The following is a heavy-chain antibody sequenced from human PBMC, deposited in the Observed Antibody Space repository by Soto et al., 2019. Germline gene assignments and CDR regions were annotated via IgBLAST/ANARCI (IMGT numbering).Heavy chain of an antibody. CDR2: ISAYYGNT. CDR1: GYTFTSYG. V-gene: IGHV1-18*01. Sequence: ASVKVSCKASGYTFTSYGISWVRQAPGQGLEWMGWISAYYGNTNYAQKLQGRVTMTTDTSTSTAYMELRSLRSEDTAVYYCARGPFDCWSGYPYAEYFQHWGQGTLVTVSS. J-gene: IGHJ1*01. CDR3: ARGPFDCWSGYPYAEYFQH. D-gene: IGHD3-3*01.